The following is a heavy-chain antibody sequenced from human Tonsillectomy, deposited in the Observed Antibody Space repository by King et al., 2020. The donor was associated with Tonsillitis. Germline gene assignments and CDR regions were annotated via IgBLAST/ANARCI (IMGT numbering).Heavy chain of an antibody. Sequence: QLVQSGAEVKKPGESLKISCKGSGYSFTSYWIVWVRQMPGKGLEWMGVIYPDDSDTRYSPPFQAQVTISADKSRNTAFLQWSSLKASDTAMYYCARSRDFGNSNFDYWGQGTLVTVSS. CDR1: GYSFTSYW. J-gene: IGHJ4*02. CDR2: IYPDDSDT. CDR3: ARSRDFGNSNFDY. D-gene: IGHD4-23*01. V-gene: IGHV5-51*01.